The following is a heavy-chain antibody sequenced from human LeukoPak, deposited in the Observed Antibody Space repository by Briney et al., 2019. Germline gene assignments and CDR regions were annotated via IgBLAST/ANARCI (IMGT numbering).Heavy chain of an antibody. Sequence: SETLSLTCTVSGGSMNNYYWSWIRQPPGKGLEWIGYISYSGSTNYNPSLRSRVTISVDTSKNQFSLKLSSVTAADTALYYCARYDYGDCWFDPWGQGTLVTVSS. CDR1: GGSMNNYY. J-gene: IGHJ5*02. CDR2: ISYSGST. V-gene: IGHV4-59*01. CDR3: ARYDYGDCWFDP. D-gene: IGHD4-17*01.